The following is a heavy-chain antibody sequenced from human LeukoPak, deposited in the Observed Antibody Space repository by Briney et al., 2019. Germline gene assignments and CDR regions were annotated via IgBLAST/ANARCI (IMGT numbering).Heavy chain of an antibody. J-gene: IGHJ5*02. V-gene: IGHV4-61*08. Sequence: SETLSLTCAVSGGSISSGGYYWSWIRQPPGQGLEWIGYIYYSGSTNYNPSLKSRVTISVDTSKNQFSLKLSSVTAADTAVYYCARYPRYCSSTSCYRRTFDPWGQGTLVTVSS. D-gene: IGHD2-2*01. CDR3: ARYPRYCSSTSCYRRTFDP. CDR2: IYYSGST. CDR1: GGSISSGGYY.